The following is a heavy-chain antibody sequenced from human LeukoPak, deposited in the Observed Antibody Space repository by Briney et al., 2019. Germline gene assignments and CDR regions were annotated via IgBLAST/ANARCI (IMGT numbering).Heavy chain of an antibody. J-gene: IGHJ4*02. Sequence: SETLSLTCTVSGGSLSSYYWSWIRQPPGKGLEWIGFIYYSGSTNYNPSLKSRVTISVDTSKNQFSLKLSSVTAADTAVYYCARTYYYDSSGFDYWGQGTLVTVSS. D-gene: IGHD3-22*01. CDR2: IYYSGST. CDR1: GGSLSSYY. CDR3: ARTYYYDSSGFDY. V-gene: IGHV4-59*01.